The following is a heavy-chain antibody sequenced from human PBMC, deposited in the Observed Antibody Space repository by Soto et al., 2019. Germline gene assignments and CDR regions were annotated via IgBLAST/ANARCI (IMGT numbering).Heavy chain of an antibody. V-gene: IGHV3-7*04. J-gene: IGHJ4*02. CDR2: IKQDGSEK. D-gene: IGHD6-13*01. Sequence: EVQLVESGGGLVQPGGSLRLSCAASGFTFSSYWMSWVRQAPGKGLEWVANIKQDGSEKYYVDSVKGRFTISRDNAKNSLYLQMNSLRAEDTAVYYCARDRGSWYKWLDYWGQGTLVTVSS. CDR3: ARDRGSWYKWLDY. CDR1: GFTFSSYW.